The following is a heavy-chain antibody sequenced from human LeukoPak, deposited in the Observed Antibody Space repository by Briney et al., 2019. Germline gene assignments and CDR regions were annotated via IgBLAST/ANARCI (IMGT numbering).Heavy chain of an antibody. V-gene: IGHV3-74*01. CDR1: GFTFSSYW. D-gene: IGHD6-13*01. CDR2: INSDGSST. CDR3: ARAGIAAAGPYY. Sequence: GGSLRLSCAASGFTFSSYWMHWVRQAPGKGLVWVSRINSDGSSTSYADSVKGRFTIPRDNAKNTLYLQMNSLRAEDTAVYYCARAGIAAAGPYYWGQGTLVTVSS. J-gene: IGHJ4*02.